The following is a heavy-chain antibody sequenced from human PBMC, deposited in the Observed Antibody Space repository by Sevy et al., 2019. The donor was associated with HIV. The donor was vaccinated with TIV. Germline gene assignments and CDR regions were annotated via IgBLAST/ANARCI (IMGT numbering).Heavy chain of an antibody. CDR2: IYYSGST. CDR3: ARRGGLVYGGMDV. Sequence: SETLSLTCTVSGGSVSSGSYYWSWIRQPPGKGLECIGYIYYSGSTNYNPSLKSRVTISVDPSKNQFSLKLSSVTAADTAVYYCARRGGLVYGGMDVWGQGTTVTVSS. D-gene: IGHD2-8*01. J-gene: IGHJ6*02. V-gene: IGHV4-61*01. CDR1: GGSVSSGSYY.